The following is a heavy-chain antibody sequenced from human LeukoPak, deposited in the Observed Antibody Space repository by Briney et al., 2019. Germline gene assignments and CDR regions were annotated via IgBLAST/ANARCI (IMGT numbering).Heavy chain of an antibody. J-gene: IGHJ4*02. CDR2: ISDSGGST. D-gene: IGHD3-22*01. CDR1: GFTFSSYA. V-gene: IGHV3-23*01. Sequence: PGGSLRLSCTASGFTFSSYAVSWVRQAPEKGLEWVSAISDSGGSTYYADSVKGRFTISRDNSKNTLYLQMNSLRAEDTAVYYCAKDMFPNTRIVVGFDYWGQGTLVTVSS. CDR3: AKDMFPNTRIVVGFDY.